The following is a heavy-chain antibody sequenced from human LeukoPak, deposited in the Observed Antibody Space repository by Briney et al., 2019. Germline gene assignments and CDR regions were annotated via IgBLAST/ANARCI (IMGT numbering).Heavy chain of an antibody. CDR1: GFTFSAYS. V-gene: IGHV3-48*02. CDR3: ARVGFAGSSGGDY. Sequence: GGSLRLSCAASGFTFSAYSMNWVRQAPGKGLEWISFIDSGGGATYYADSVKGRFTISRDNAKNSLYLQMNGLRDEDTADYYCARVGFAGSSGGDYWGQGTLVTVSS. D-gene: IGHD2-15*01. J-gene: IGHJ4*02. CDR2: IDSGGGAT.